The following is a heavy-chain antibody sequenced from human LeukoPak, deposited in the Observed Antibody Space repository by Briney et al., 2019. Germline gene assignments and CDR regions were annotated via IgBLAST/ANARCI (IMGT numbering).Heavy chain of an antibody. J-gene: IGHJ4*02. D-gene: IGHD3-10*01. CDR1: GGSVSSGSYY. CDR3: ARDLLW. CDR2: IYYSGST. Sequence: ASETLSLTCTVSGGSVSSGSYYWSWIRQPPGKGLKWIGYIYYSGSTNYSPSLKSRVTISVDTSKNQFSLKLSSVTAADTAVYYCARDLLWWGQGTLVTVSS. V-gene: IGHV4-61*01.